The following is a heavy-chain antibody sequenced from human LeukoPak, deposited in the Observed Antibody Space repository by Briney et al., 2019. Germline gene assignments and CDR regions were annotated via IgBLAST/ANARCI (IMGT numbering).Heavy chain of an antibody. J-gene: IGHJ5*01. Sequence: GGSLRLSCAASGFAFSFYAMSWLRQPPGKGLEWVSTIYANSGTTSYAASVRGRFTISRDNSKNTLYLQVNTLRADDTATYYCAKPVSGGLAVTADWFHPWGQGTLVVVSS. CDR3: AKPVSGGLAVTADWFHP. CDR2: IYANSGTT. D-gene: IGHD6-19*01. CDR1: GFAFSFYA. V-gene: IGHV3-23*01.